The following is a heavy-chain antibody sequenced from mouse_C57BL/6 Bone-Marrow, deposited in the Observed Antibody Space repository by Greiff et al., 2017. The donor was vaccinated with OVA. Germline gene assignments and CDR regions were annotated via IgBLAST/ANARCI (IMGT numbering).Heavy chain of an antibody. CDR3: ARGEKGDYYGSSYGAMDY. D-gene: IGHD1-1*01. V-gene: IGHV1-81*01. CDR2: IYPRSGNT. J-gene: IGHJ4*01. CDR1: GYTFTSYG. Sequence: QVQLQQSGAELARPGASVKLSCKASGYTFTSYGISWVKQRTGQGLEWIGEIYPRSGNTYYNEKFKGKATLTADKSSSTAYMELRSLTSEDSAVYFWARGEKGDYYGSSYGAMDYWGQGTSVTVSS.